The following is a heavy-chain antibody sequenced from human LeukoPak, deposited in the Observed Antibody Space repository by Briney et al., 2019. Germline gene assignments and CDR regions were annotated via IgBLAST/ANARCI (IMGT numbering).Heavy chain of an antibody. V-gene: IGHV3-21*01. CDR3: ARVTAWFGELFDNWFDP. J-gene: IGHJ5*02. CDR2: IGSSSSYI. CDR1: GFTFSSYS. Sequence: GGSLRLSCAASGFTFSSYSMNWVRQAPGKGLEWVSSIGSSSSYIYYADSVKGRFTISRDNAKNPLYLQMNSLRAEDTAVYYCARVTAWFGELFDNWFDPWGQGTLVTVSS. D-gene: IGHD3-10*01.